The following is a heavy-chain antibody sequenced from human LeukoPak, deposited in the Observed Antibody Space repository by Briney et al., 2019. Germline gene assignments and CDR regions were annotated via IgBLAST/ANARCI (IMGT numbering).Heavy chain of an antibody. J-gene: IGHJ4*02. V-gene: IGHV5-51*01. CDR3: ARSWVAGYGTVLDY. CDR1: GYTFTNYW. CDR2: IYPGDSDV. D-gene: IGHD6-19*01. Sequence: GESLKISCSGSGYTFTNYWIGWVRQMPGKGLEWMGIIYPGDSDVRYSPPFQGQVTISADKSLTTAYLQWTSLKASDTAMYYCARSWVAGYGTVLDYWGQGTLVTVSS.